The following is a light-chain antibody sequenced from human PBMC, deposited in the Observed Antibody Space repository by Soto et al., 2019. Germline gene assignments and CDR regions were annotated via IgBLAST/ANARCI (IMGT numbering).Light chain of an antibody. CDR1: QSVSSD. Sequence: EIVMTQSPATLSVSPGERATLSCRASQSVSSDLAWYHQKPGQAPRLLIYGASTRATGIPARFSGSGSGTEFTLTINSLQSEDFAVYYCQQYNNWPRTFGQRTKVEIK. V-gene: IGKV3-15*01. CDR3: QQYNNWPRT. J-gene: IGKJ1*01. CDR2: GAS.